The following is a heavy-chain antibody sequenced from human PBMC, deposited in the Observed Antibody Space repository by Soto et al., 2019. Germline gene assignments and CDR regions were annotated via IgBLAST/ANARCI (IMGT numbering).Heavy chain of an antibody. CDR2: IYHSGST. Sequence: ASETLSLTCTVSGDSISSVDHYWSWVRQPPGKGLEWMGYIYHSGSTHYNPSLNSRLTISIDTSTNRFSLNLTSVTAADTAVYFCARLRWETENNWFDPWGQGALVTSPQ. V-gene: IGHV4-30-4*01. D-gene: IGHD5-12*01. J-gene: IGHJ5*02. CDR1: GDSISSVDHY. CDR3: ARLRWETENNWFDP.